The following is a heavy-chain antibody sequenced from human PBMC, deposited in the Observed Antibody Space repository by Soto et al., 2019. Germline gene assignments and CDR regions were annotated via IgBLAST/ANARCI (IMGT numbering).Heavy chain of an antibody. D-gene: IGHD3-22*01. Sequence: PSETLSLTCTVSGGSISSYYWSWIRQPAGKGLEWIGRIYTSGSTNYNPSLKSRVTMSVDTSKNQYSLKLSSVTAADTAVYYCAKGYYDSSGYYYLDYWGQGTLVTVSS. CDR1: GGSISSYY. V-gene: IGHV4-4*07. CDR2: IYTSGST. J-gene: IGHJ4*02. CDR3: AKGYYDSSGYYYLDY.